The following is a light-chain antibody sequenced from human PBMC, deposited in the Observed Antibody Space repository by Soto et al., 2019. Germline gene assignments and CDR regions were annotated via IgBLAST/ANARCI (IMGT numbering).Light chain of an antibody. Sequence: QSVLTRPPSASGSPGQSVTISCTGTSSDVGGYNSVSWYQQHPGKAPKLLIYEATKRPSGVPDRFSGSKSGNTASLTVSGLQAEDEADYYCSSYAYSNNFVSGTGTKVTVL. J-gene: IGLJ1*01. CDR1: SSDVGGYNS. CDR2: EAT. CDR3: SSYAYSNNFV. V-gene: IGLV2-8*01.